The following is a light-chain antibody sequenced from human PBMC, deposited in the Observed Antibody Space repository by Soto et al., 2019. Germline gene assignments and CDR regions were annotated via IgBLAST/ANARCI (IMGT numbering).Light chain of an antibody. Sequence: TVLTQSPATLSLSPGERATLSCKASQSIGNSLGWFQQKPGQAPRLLIEDAFNRATGIPARFTGSGSGSDFTLTISSLEPEDFGVYYCRQRYNLPLTFGGGTKVEIK. CDR2: DAF. CDR1: QSIGNS. CDR3: RQRYNLPLT. J-gene: IGKJ4*01. V-gene: IGKV3-11*01.